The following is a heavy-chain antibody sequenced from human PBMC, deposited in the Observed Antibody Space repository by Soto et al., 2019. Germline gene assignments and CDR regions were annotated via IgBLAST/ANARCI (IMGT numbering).Heavy chain of an antibody. CDR3: ARGVGSSWSYYYYGMDV. CDR2: IYYTGST. Sequence: PSETLSLTCTVSGGSISSYYWSWIRQPPGKGLEWIGYIYYTGSTNYNPSLKSRVTISVDTSKNQFSLKLSSVTAADTAVYYCARGVGSSWSYYYYGMDVWGQGTTVTVS. V-gene: IGHV4-59*01. J-gene: IGHJ6*02. D-gene: IGHD6-13*01. CDR1: GGSISSYY.